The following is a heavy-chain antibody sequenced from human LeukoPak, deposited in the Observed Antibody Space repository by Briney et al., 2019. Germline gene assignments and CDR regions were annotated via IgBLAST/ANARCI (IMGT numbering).Heavy chain of an antibody. V-gene: IGHV3-7*05. Sequence: GGSLRLSCAASGFTFSNYWMNRVRQAPGKGLEWVANIKQDGSEKYYVDSVKGRFTISRDNVKDSLYLQMNSLRVEDTAVYYCARNRFGDYWGQGTLVTVSS. J-gene: IGHJ4*02. D-gene: IGHD3-10*01. CDR1: GFTFSNYW. CDR3: ARNRFGDY. CDR2: IKQDGSEK.